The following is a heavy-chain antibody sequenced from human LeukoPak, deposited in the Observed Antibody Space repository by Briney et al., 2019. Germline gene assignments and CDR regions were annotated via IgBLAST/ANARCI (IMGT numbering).Heavy chain of an antibody. CDR3: ARGGGYSSSWYPATYLRRMAYGMDV. J-gene: IGHJ6*02. CDR2: IYYSGST. Sequence: SETLSLTCTVSGGSISSGGYYWSWIRQHPGKGLEWIGYIYYSGSTYYNPSLKSRVTISVDTSRNQFSLKLSSVTAADTAVYYCARGGGYSSSWYPATYLRRMAYGMDVWGQGTTVTVSS. CDR1: GGSISSGGYY. V-gene: IGHV4-31*03. D-gene: IGHD6-13*01.